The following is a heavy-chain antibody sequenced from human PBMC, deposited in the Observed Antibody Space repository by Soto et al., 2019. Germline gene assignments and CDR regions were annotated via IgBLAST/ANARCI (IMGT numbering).Heavy chain of an antibody. J-gene: IGHJ3*02. CDR1: GGSISSYY. CDR2: IYYSGST. V-gene: IGHV4-59*01. CDR3: ARVWGGAFDI. Sequence: QVQLQESGPGLVKPSETLSLTCTVSGGSISSYYWSWIRQPPGKGLEGIGYIYYSGSTNYNPSLKSRVTISVATSKNQFSLKLSSVSAADTAVYYCARVWGGAFDIWGQGTMVTVSS. D-gene: IGHD3-10*01.